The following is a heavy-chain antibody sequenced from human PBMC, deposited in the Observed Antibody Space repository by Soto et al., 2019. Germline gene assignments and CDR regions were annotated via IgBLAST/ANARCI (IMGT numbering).Heavy chain of an antibody. CDR2: INHSGNT. J-gene: IGHJ5*02. V-gene: IGHV4-34*09. CDR1: GESFSGYI. D-gene: IGHD6-25*01. CDR3: ASLGGSGKSWFPP. Sequence: PSETLSLTCAVYGESFSGYIWTWIRQTPGKGLQWIGQINHSGNTYYNPSLKSRVTILVDTSKNQFSLKVSSVTAADTAVYYCASLGGSGKSWFPPGGQETRVTVPS.